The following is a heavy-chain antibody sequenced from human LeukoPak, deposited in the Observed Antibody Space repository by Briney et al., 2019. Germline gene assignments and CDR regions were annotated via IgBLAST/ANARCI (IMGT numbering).Heavy chain of an antibody. CDR1: GFTFNTYS. CDR2: IGGGSSYI. V-gene: IGHV3-21*01. CDR3: ARDSFNGGLYLGLYHYNGMDV. J-gene: IGHJ6*02. Sequence: GGSLRLSCAASGFTFNTYSMNWVRQAPGKGLEWVSSIGGGSSYIDYADSVKGRFTISRDNAKNSLYLQMNSLRAEDTAVYYCARDSFNGGLYLGLYHYNGMDVWGQGTTVTVSS. D-gene: IGHD2-2*02.